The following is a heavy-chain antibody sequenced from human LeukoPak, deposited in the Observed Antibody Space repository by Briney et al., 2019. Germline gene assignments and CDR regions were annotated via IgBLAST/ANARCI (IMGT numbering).Heavy chain of an antibody. CDR3: ADGGYVWGSFGY. J-gene: IGHJ4*02. CDR2: IYYSGST. D-gene: IGHD3-16*01. Sequence: PSETLSLTCTGSGGSISSSSYYWGWIRQPPGKGLEWIGSIYYSGSTYYNPSLKSRVTISVDTSKNQFSLKLSSVTAADTAVYYCADGGYVWGSFGYWGQGTLVTVSS. CDR1: GGSISSSSYY. V-gene: IGHV4-39*01.